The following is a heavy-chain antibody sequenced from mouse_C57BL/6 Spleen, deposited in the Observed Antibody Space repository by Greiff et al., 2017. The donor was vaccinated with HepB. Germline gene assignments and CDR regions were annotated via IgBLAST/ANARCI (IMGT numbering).Heavy chain of an antibody. Sequence: QVHVKQPGAELVKPGASVKLSCKASGYTFTSYWMHWVKQRPGQGLEWIGMIHPNSGSTNYNEKFKSKATLTVDKSSSTAYMQLSSLTSEDSAVYYCARSITTVVAPLFDYWGQGTTLTVSS. V-gene: IGHV1-64*01. J-gene: IGHJ2*01. CDR2: IHPNSGST. CDR1: GYTFTSYW. D-gene: IGHD1-1*01. CDR3: ARSITTVVAPLFDY.